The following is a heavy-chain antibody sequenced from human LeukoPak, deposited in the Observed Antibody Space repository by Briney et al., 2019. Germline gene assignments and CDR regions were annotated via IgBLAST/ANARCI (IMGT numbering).Heavy chain of an antibody. V-gene: IGHV3-23*01. CDR2: ISGSGGST. J-gene: IGHJ4*02. Sequence: GGSLRLSCAASGFTFSSYAMSWVRQAPGKGLEWVSAISGSGGSTYYADSVKGRFTISRDNSKDTLYLQMNSLRAEDTAVYYCAKPLGIRASGIFPWEHYWGQGTPVTVSS. CDR1: GFTFSSYA. CDR3: AKPLGIRASGIFPWEHY. D-gene: IGHD1-26*01.